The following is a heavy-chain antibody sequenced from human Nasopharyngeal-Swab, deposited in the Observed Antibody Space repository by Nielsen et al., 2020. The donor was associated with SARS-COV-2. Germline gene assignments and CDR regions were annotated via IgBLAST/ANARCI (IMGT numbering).Heavy chain of an antibody. J-gene: IGHJ4*02. V-gene: IGHV3-23*01. Sequence: GESLKISCAASGFTFSSYAMSWVRQAPGKGLEWVSAISGSGGSTYYADSVKGRFTISRDNSKNTLYLQMNSLRAEDTAVYYCAAGGDSSSSTSDYWGQGTLVTVSS. CDR1: GFTFSSYA. CDR3: AAGGDSSSSTSDY. CDR2: ISGSGGST. D-gene: IGHD6-6*01.